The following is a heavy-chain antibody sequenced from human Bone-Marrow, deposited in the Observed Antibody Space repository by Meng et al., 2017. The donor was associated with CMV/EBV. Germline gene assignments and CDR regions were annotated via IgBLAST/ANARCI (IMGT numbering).Heavy chain of an antibody. CDR3: ARARMLAPLDI. J-gene: IGHJ3*02. CDR2: INHGGST. D-gene: IGHD2/OR15-2a*01. CDR1: RAPFHGFS. Sequence: SCAVYRAPFHGFSWSWRRQSPGRGMEWIGDINHGGSTNFNQSLQSRVTISIDTSKKQFPLNLRSVTAADTAVYFCARARMLAPLDIWGQGTEVTVSS. V-gene: IGHV4-34*01.